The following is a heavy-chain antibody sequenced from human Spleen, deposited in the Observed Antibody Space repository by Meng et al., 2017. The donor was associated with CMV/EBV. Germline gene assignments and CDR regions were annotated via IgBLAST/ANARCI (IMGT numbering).Heavy chain of an antibody. CDR2: ISAYNGNT. J-gene: IGHJ6*02. CDR3: ARLVVTLSYYYGMDV. CDR1: GYTFTSYG. Sequence: ASVKVSCKASGYTFTSYGISWVRQAPGQGLEWMGWISAYNGNTNYAQKLQGRVTMTTDTSTSTAYMELRSLRSDDTAVYYCARLVVTLSYYYGMDVWGQGTTVTVSS. V-gene: IGHV1-18*01. D-gene: IGHD4-23*01.